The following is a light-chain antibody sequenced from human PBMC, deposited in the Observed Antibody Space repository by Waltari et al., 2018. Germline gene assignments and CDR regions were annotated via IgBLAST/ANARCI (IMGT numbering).Light chain of an antibody. CDR1: QTVLYSSNNKNY. CDR3: QQYYGSPLT. V-gene: IGKV4-1*01. Sequence: DIVMTQSTDSLAVSLGERATINCNASQTVLYSSNNKNYLAWSQQKPGQPPKLLIYWASTRESGVPYRFNGSGSGTDFTLTINSLQAEDVAVYYCQQYYGSPLTFGGGTKVEIK. CDR2: WAS. J-gene: IGKJ4*01.